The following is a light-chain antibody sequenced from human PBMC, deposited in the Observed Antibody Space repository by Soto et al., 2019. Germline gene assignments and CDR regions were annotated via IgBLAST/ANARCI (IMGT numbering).Light chain of an antibody. CDR1: TGTVTSGHY. J-gene: IGLJ1*01. Sequence: QAVVTQEPSLTVSPGGTVTLTCGSSTGTVTSGHYPYWFQQKPGQAPKALIYDTSNRHSWTPARFSGSLLGGKAALTLPGAQPEDEAEYYCLLAYPGVRVFGSGTKLTV. V-gene: IGLV7-46*01. CDR3: LLAYPGVRV. CDR2: DTS.